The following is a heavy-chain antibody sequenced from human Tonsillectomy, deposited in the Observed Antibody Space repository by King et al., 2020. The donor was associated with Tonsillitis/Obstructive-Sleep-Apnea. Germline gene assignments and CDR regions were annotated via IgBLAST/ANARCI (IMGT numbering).Heavy chain of an antibody. CDR2: ITGSGSTM. CDR3: ARDLDLNLFDP. D-gene: IGHD3-3*01. Sequence: VQLVESGGGLVHPGGSLRLSCAASAFTFSSYEMNWVRQAPGKGLEWVSYITGSGSTMYYADSVKGRFTISRDNAKNSLYLQMNSLRAEDTAVYYCARDLDLNLFDPWGQGTLVTVSS. V-gene: IGHV3-48*03. CDR1: AFTFSSYE. J-gene: IGHJ5*02.